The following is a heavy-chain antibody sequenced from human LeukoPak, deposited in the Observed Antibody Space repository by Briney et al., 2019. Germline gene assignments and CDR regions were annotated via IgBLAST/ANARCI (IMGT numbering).Heavy chain of an antibody. CDR3: ASIESMTTPDY. CDR2: ISYDGSNK. CDR1: GFTFSSYA. J-gene: IGHJ4*02. V-gene: IGHV3-30-3*01. D-gene: IGHD4-17*01. Sequence: GGSLRLSCAASGFTFSSYAMHWVRQAPGKGLEWVAVISYDGSNKYYADPVRGRFTISRDNSKNTLYLQMNSLRAEDTAVYYCASIESMTTPDYWGQGTLVTVSS.